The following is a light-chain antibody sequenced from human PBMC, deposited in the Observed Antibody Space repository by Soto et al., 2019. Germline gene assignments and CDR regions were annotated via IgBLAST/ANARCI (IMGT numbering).Light chain of an antibody. CDR3: QQYGSSLLT. Sequence: EIVLTQSPGTLSLSPGERATLSCRARQSVSSSYLAWYQQKPGQAPRLLIYGASSRATGIPERFSGSGSGTDFTLTISRLEPEDFAVYYCQQYGSSLLTFGGGTKVEIK. CDR1: QSVSSSY. J-gene: IGKJ4*01. CDR2: GAS. V-gene: IGKV3-20*01.